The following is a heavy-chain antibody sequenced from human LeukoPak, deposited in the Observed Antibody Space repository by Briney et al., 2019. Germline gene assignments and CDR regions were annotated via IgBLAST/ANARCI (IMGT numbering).Heavy chain of an antibody. CDR3: ARELGIAVAGTGYYYGMDV. CDR2: TYYRSKWYN. Sequence: PSQTLSLTCAISGDSVSSNSAAWNWIGQSPSRGLEWLGRTYYRSKWYNDYAVSVKSRITINPDTSKNQFSLQLNSVTPEDTAVYYCARELGIAVAGTGYYYGMDVWGQGTTVTVSS. J-gene: IGHJ6*02. D-gene: IGHD6-19*01. V-gene: IGHV6-1*01. CDR1: GDSVSSNSAA.